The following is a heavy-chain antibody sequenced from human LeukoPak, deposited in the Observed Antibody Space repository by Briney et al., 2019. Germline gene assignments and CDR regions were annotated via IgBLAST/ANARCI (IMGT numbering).Heavy chain of an antibody. CDR1: GGSISSHW. J-gene: IGHJ5*02. CDR3: ARLLGRYNWFDP. CDR2: IFHSGST. V-gene: IGHV4-59*11. Sequence: SETLSLTCTVSGGSISSHWWSWIRQTPGKGLEWMGYIFHSGSTNYNPSLKSRVTISVDTSKNQFSLKLSSVDSSDTAVYYCARLLGRYNWFDPWGQGTLVTVSS. D-gene: IGHD2-15*01.